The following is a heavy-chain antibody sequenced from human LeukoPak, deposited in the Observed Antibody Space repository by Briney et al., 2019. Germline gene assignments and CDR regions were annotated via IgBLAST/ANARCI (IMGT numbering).Heavy chain of an antibody. J-gene: IGHJ5*02. CDR3: ATAKGDWFDP. CDR1: GYTLTELS. Sequence: GASVKVSCKVSGYTLTELSMHWVRQAPGKGLEWMGGFDPEDGETIYAQKFQGRVTVTEDTSTDTAYMELSSLRSEDTAVYYCATAKGDWFDPWGQGTLVTVSS. CDR2: FDPEDGET. V-gene: IGHV1-24*01.